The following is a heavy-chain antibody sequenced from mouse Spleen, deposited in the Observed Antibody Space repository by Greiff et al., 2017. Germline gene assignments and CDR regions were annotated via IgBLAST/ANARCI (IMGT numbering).Heavy chain of an antibody. V-gene: IGHV5-4*01. D-gene: IGHD3-2*02. J-gene: IGHJ4*01. CDR2: ISDGGSYT. CDR1: GFTFSSYA. CDR3: ARDRETAQALYAMDY. Sequence: EVKLVESGGGLVKPGGSLKLSCAASGFTFSSYAMSWVRQTPEKRLEWVATISDGGSYTYYPDNVKGRFTISRDNAKNNLYLQMSHLKSEDTAMYYCARDRETAQALYAMDYWGQGTSVTVSS.